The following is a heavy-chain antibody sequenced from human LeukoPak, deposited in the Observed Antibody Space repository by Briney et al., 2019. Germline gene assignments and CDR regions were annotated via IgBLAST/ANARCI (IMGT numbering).Heavy chain of an antibody. D-gene: IGHD2-15*01. J-gene: IGHJ6*02. CDR2: ISYDGSNK. CDR3: ARDLVDRSGGSCPTQGSYGMDV. CDR1: GFTFNYYA. Sequence: PGRSLRLSCAASGFTFNYYALHWVRQAPGKGLEWVAVISYDGSNKYYADSVKGRFTISRDNAKNTLYVQMNSLRAEDTAVYYCARDLVDRSGGSCPTQGSYGMDVWGQGTTVTVSS. V-gene: IGHV3-30-3*01.